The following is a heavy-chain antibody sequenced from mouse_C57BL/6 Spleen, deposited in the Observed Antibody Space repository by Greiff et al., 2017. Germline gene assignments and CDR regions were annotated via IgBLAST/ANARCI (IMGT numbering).Heavy chain of an antibody. J-gene: IGHJ1*03. CDR3: ARERVYYCGSSSYWYFGG. D-gene: IGHD1-1*01. Sequence: VQLQQPGAELVRPGSSVKLSCKASGYTFTSYWMHWVKQRPIQGLEWIGNIDPSDSETHYNQKFKDKATLTVDKSSSTAYMQLSSLTSEDSAVYYCARERVYYCGSSSYWYFGGRGTGTTVTVSS. CDR1: GYTFTSYW. CDR2: IDPSDSET. V-gene: IGHV1-52*01.